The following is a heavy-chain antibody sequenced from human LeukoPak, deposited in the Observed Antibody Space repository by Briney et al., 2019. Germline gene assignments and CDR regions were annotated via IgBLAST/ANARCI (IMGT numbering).Heavy chain of an antibody. CDR1: GFTFSSYW. D-gene: IGHD6-19*01. CDR3: AKGGSSGWYLDY. Sequence: GGSLRLSCAASGFTFSSYWMSWVRQAPGKGLEWVSAISGSGGSTYYADSVKGRFTISRDNSKNTLYLQMNSLRAEDTAVYYCAKGGSSGWYLDYWGQGTLVTVSS. J-gene: IGHJ4*02. V-gene: IGHV3-23*01. CDR2: ISGSGGST.